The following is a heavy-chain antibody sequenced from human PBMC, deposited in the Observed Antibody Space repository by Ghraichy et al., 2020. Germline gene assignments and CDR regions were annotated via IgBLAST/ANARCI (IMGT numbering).Heavy chain of an antibody. CDR2: INHSGST. CDR1: GGSFSGYY. Sequence: SETLSLTCAVYGGSFSGYYWSWIRQPPGKGLEWIGEINHSGSTNYNPSLKSRVTISVDTSKNQFSLKLSSVTAADTAVYYCARGQIRGAYYYYYYGMDVWGQGTTVTVSS. V-gene: IGHV4-34*01. CDR3: ARGQIRGAYYYYYYGMDV. J-gene: IGHJ6*02. D-gene: IGHD3-10*01.